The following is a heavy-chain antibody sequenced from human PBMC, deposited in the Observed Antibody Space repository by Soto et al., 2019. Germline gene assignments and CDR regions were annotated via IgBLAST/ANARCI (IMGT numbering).Heavy chain of an antibody. D-gene: IGHD6-19*01. Sequence: SETLSLTCTVSGGSISSYYWSWIRPPPGKGLEWIGYSYYSGSTNYNPSLKSRVTISVDTSKDQFSLKLGSVTAADTAVYYCARFYRRAVAGTRWFDPWGQGTLVTVSS. V-gene: IGHV4-59*01. J-gene: IGHJ5*02. CDR1: GGSISSYY. CDR3: ARFYRRAVAGTRWFDP. CDR2: SYYSGST.